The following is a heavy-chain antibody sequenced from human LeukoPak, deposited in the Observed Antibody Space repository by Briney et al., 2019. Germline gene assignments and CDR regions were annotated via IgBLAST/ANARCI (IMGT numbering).Heavy chain of an antibody. CDR3: ARRYYYGSGSSRAFDI. Sequence: GESLKISCKGSGYSFTSYWIGWVRQIPGKGLEWMGIIYPGDSDTRYSPSFQGQVTISADKSISTAYLQWSSLKASDTAMYYCARRYYYGSGSSRAFDIWGQGTMVTVSS. V-gene: IGHV5-51*01. CDR1: GYSFTSYW. D-gene: IGHD3-10*01. CDR2: IYPGDSDT. J-gene: IGHJ3*02.